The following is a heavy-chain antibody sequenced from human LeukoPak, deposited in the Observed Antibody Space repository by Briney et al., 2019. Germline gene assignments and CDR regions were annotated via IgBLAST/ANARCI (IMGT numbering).Heavy chain of an antibody. Sequence: SETLSLTCTGSGGSISSSSYYWGWIRQPPGKALEWIGSIYYSGSTYYNPSLKSRVTISVDTSKNQFSLKLSSVTAADTAVYYCTSYGPIQLWLKDYYYMDVWGKGTTVTVSS. CDR3: TSYGPIQLWLKDYYYMDV. J-gene: IGHJ6*03. CDR2: IYYSGST. D-gene: IGHD5-18*01. V-gene: IGHV4-39*07. CDR1: GGSISSSSYY.